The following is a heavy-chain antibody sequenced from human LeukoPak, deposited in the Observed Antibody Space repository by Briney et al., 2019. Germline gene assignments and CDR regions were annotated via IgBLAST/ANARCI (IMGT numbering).Heavy chain of an antibody. CDR2: INAGNGNT. CDR1: GYTFTSYA. CDR3: ARDSSFPYYDFWSGSSDY. J-gene: IGHJ4*02. Sequence: ASVKVSCKASGYTFTSYAMHWVRQAPGQRLEWMGWINAGNGNTKYSQKFQGRVTIARDTSASTAYMELSSLRPEDTAVYYCARDSSFPYYDFWSGSSDYWGQGTLVTVSS. D-gene: IGHD3-3*01. V-gene: IGHV1-3*01.